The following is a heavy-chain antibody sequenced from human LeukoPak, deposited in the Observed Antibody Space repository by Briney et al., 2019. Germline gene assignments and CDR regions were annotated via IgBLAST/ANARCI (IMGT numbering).Heavy chain of an antibody. J-gene: IGHJ6*02. V-gene: IGHV4-4*07. Sequence: PSETLSLTCTVSGGSISSYYWSWIRQPAGKGLEWIGRIYTSGSTNYNPSLKSRVTMSVDTSKNQFSLKLSSVTAADTAVYYCARFYGYSYGYYYYYYGMDVWGQGTTVTVSS. D-gene: IGHD5-18*01. CDR2: IYTSGST. CDR3: ARFYGYSYGYYYYYYGMDV. CDR1: GGSISSYY.